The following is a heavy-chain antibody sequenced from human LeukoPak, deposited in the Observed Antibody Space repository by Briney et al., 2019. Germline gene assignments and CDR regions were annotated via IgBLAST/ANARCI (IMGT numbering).Heavy chain of an antibody. J-gene: IGHJ4*02. D-gene: IGHD6-13*01. CDR1: GGSISSGSYY. V-gene: IGHV3-11*01. CDR2: ISSSGSTI. Sequence: LSLTCTVSGGSISSGSYYWGWIRQAPGKGLEWVSYISSSGSTIYYADSVKGRFTISRDNAKNSLYLQMNSLRAEDTAVYYCARDLMGIAYRGAFYYWGQGTLVTVSS. CDR3: ARDLMGIAYRGAFYY.